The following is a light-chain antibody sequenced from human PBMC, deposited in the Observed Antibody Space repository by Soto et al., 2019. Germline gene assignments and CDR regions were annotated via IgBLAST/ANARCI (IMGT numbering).Light chain of an antibody. Sequence: EIVLTQSPGTLSLSPGERATLSCRASQSVSTTVAWYHQKPGQAPRLLVYGASTRATGIPARFSGSGAGTDFTLTISRLEPEDFAVYYCQQYGSSGTFGQGTKVDIK. CDR2: GAS. J-gene: IGKJ1*01. V-gene: IGKV3-20*01. CDR3: QQYGSSGT. CDR1: QSVSTT.